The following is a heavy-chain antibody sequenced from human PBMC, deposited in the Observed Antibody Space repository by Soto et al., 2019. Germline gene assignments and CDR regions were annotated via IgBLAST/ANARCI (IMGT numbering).Heavy chain of an antibody. Sequence: GGSLRLSCAASGFTFSSYAMSWVCQAPGKGLEWVSAISGSGGSTYYADSVKGRFTISRDNSKNTLYLQMNSLRAEDTAVYYCAKEYYYDSSGYLGSTDYWGQGTLVTVSS. CDR2: ISGSGGST. J-gene: IGHJ4*02. D-gene: IGHD3-22*01. CDR1: GFTFSSYA. V-gene: IGHV3-23*01. CDR3: AKEYYYDSSGYLGSTDY.